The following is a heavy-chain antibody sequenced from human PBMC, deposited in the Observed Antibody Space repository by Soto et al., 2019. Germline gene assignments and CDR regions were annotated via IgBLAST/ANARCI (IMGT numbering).Heavy chain of an antibody. CDR2: IYWDDDK. Sequence: QITLKESGPTVVKPTQTLTLTCSLSGFSLNTGGVGVGWIRQPPGKALEWLAVIYWDDDKSWNPSLRDRLTINRDASDYQVVLTVTNMDPVDTGTYYCARRRGGFGGGWTTPYFDYWGQGTLVTVSS. D-gene: IGHD6-19*01. J-gene: IGHJ4*02. V-gene: IGHV2-5*02. CDR1: GFSLNTGGVG. CDR3: ARRRGGFGGGWTTPYFDY.